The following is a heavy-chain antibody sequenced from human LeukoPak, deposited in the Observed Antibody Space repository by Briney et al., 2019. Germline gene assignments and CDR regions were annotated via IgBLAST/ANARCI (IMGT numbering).Heavy chain of an antibody. D-gene: IGHD3-3*01. CDR3: AKSAYYDFWSGYYTRPDYYGMDV. V-gene: IGHV3-23*01. CDR2: ISGSGGST. CDR1: GFTFSSYA. J-gene: IGHJ6*02. Sequence: GGSLRLSCAASGFTFSSYAMSWVRQAPGKGLEWVSAISGSGGSTYYADSVKGRFTISRDNSKNTLYLQMNSLRAEGTAVYYCAKSAYYDFWSGYYTRPDYYGMDVWGQGTTVTVSS.